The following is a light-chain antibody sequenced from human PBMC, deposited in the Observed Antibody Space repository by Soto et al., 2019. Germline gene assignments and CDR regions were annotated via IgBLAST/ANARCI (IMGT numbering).Light chain of an antibody. J-gene: IGKJ1*01. CDR3: QQYNNWPWT. CDR2: GAS. CDR1: QSVSSK. Sequence: EIVMTQSPATLSVSPGERATLSCRASQSVSSKLAWYQQKTGQAPRLLIYGASTRDTGIPARFSGSGSGTEFTLTISTLQSEDFEVYYCQQYNNWPWTFGQGTKVDIK. V-gene: IGKV3-15*01.